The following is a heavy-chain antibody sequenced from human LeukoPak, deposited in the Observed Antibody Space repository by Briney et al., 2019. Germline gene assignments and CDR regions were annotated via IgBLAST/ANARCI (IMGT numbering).Heavy chain of an antibody. CDR2: ISYDGSNK. V-gene: IGHV3-30*03. J-gene: IGHJ5*02. D-gene: IGHD2-15*01. Sequence: GGSLRLSCAASGFTFSLYSMNWVRQAPGKGLEWVAVISYDGSNKYYADSVKGRFTISKDNSKDTLYLQMNSLRVEDTAMYYCARSRYCSGGSCYFGSWFDPWGQGTLVTVSS. CDR3: ARSRYCSGGSCYFGSWFDP. CDR1: GFTFSLYS.